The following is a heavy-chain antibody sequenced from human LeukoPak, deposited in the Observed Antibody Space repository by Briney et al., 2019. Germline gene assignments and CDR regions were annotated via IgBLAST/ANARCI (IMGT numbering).Heavy chain of an antibody. Sequence: ASVKVSCKASGGTFSSYAISWVRQAPGQGLEWMGGIIPIFGTANYAQKFQGRVTITADESTSTAYMELCNLRSEDTAVYYCARLHSSGWDPIDYWGQGTLVTVSS. CDR3: ARLHSSGWDPIDY. V-gene: IGHV1-69*13. CDR1: GGTFSSYA. J-gene: IGHJ4*02. CDR2: IIPIFGTA. D-gene: IGHD6-19*01.